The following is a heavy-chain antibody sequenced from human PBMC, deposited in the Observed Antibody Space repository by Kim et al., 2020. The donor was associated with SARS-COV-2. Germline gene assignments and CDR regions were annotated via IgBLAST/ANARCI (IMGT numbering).Heavy chain of an antibody. CDR2: VRSKAYGGTT. D-gene: IGHD2-2*01. J-gene: IGHJ4*02. CDR1: GFTFGDYA. CDR3: TRGDIVVVPAASG. Sequence: GGSLRLSCTASGFTFGDYAMSWFRQAPGKGLEWVGFVRSKAYGGTTEYAASVKGRFTISRDDSKSIAYLQMNSLKTEDTAVYYCTRGDIVVVPAASGWGQGPLVTVPS. V-gene: IGHV3-49*03.